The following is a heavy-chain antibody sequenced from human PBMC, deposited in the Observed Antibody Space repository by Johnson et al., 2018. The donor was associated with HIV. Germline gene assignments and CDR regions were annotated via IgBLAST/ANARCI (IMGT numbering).Heavy chain of an antibody. CDR2: INSDGSRT. CDR1: GFTLNDYW. Sequence: VQLVESGGGLVQPGGSLRLSCAASGFTLNDYWMHWVRQAPGKGLVWVSRINSDGSRTTYADSVKGRFTISRDNAKNTLYLQMDSLRAEDTAVYYWARVRDCSTITTCYARAAFDTGGQGTMVAASS. V-gene: IGHV3-74*03. J-gene: IGHJ3*02. CDR3: ARVRDCSTITTCYARAAFDT. D-gene: IGHD2-2*01.